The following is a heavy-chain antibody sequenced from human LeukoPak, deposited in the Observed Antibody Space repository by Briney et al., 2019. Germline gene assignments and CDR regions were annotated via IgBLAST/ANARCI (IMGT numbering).Heavy chain of an antibody. J-gene: IGHJ6*02. V-gene: IGHV3-48*03. CDR1: GFTFSSYE. CDR2: ISSSGSTI. Sequence: PGGSLRLSCAASGFTFSSYEMNWVRQAPGKGLEWVSYISSSGSTIYYADSVKGRFTISRDNAKNSLYLQMNSLRAEDTAVHYCARDCNHHDSSGYGYYYYGMDVWGQGTTVTVSS. D-gene: IGHD3-22*01. CDR3: ARDCNHHDSSGYGYYYYGMDV.